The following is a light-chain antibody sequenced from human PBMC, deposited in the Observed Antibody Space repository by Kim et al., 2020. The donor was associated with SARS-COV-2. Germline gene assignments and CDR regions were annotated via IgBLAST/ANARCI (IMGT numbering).Light chain of an antibody. CDR2: KNN. CDR1: GNNLGLQE. Sequence: RQTATLICTGNGNNLGLQETSWLQQHQGHPPKLLSYKNNNRPSGISERFSASRSGNTASLTITGLQPEDEADYYCSAWDKSLNAVVFGGGTQLTVL. J-gene: IGLJ2*01. CDR3: SAWDKSLNAVV. V-gene: IGLV10-54*04.